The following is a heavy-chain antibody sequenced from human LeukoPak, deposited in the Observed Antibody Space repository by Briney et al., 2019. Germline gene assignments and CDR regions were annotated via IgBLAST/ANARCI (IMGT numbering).Heavy chain of an antibody. CDR2: ISSSSSYI. V-gene: IGHV3-21*05. CDR3: ARAPIYGDSHFDY. J-gene: IGHJ4*02. CDR1: GFTFSSYS. D-gene: IGHD4-17*01. Sequence: PGGSLRLSCAASGFTFSSYSMNWVRQAPGKGLEWVSYISSSSSYIYYADSVKGRFTISRDNAKNSLYLQMNSLRAEDTAVYYCARAPIYGDSHFDYWGQGTLVTVSS.